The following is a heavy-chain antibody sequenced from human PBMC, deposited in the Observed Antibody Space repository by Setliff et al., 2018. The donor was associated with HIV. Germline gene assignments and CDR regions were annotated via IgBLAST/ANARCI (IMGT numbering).Heavy chain of an antibody. Sequence: VKVSCKASGYNFINNDINWVRQATGQGLEWMGWMNPNSGNSGYAQKFQGRVTMTRSTSFSTAYMELSNPTSEDTAIYYCARKHRVSLGRGIVVLWGFDPWGQGTLVTVSS. CDR2: MNPNSGNS. D-gene: IGHD3-10*01. V-gene: IGHV1-8*02. CDR1: GYNFINND. J-gene: IGHJ5*02. CDR3: ARKHRVSLGRGIVVLWGFDP.